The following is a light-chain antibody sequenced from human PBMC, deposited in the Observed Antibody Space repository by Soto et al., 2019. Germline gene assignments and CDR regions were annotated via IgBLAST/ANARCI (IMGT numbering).Light chain of an antibody. CDR1: QSVSSSY. Sequence: EIALTQSPGTLSLSPGERATLSCRASQSVSSSYLAWYQQKPGQAPRLLIFDTSRRATGIPDRFSGSGSETDFTLTINRLEPEDVAVYYCEQYTSSITFGQGTRLEIK. CDR2: DTS. J-gene: IGKJ5*01. CDR3: EQYTSSIT. V-gene: IGKV3-20*01.